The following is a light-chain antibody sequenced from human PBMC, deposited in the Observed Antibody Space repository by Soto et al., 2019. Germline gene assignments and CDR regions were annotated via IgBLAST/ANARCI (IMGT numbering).Light chain of an antibody. CDR1: QTISNN. Sequence: DTQMTQSPSSLSASVGDRVIITCRASQTISNNLNWYQQKPGKAPKLLIYAASSLQSGVPSRFSGSGSGPEFTLTVSSLQPEDFATYYFQQSYITPSTFGQGTKLEI. V-gene: IGKV1-39*01. CDR3: QQSYITPST. CDR2: AAS. J-gene: IGKJ2*01.